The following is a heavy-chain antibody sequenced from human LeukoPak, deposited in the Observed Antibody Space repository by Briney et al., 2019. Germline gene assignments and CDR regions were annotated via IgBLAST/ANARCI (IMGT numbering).Heavy chain of an antibody. CDR2: ISASGGST. V-gene: IGHV3-23*01. CDR1: GFTFSSFA. CDR3: AKGFYDNSASGVFDI. D-gene: IGHD3-22*01. J-gene: IGHJ3*02. Sequence: PGGSLRLSCAASGFTFSSFATSWVRQAPGKGLEWVSGISASGGSTYYADSVKGRFTISRDNSKNTLYLQMNSLRAEDTAVYYCAKGFYDNSASGVFDILGQGTMVTVSS.